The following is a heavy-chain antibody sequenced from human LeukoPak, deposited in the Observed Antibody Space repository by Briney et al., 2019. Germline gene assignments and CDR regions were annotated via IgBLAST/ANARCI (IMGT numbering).Heavy chain of an antibody. CDR3: ARDPYCSSTSCPPEHYYGMDV. J-gene: IGHJ6*02. CDR2: IIPIFGTA. Sequence: SVKVSCKASGYTFTSYAISWVRQAPGQGLEWMGGIIPIFGTANYAQKFQGRVTITADESTSTAYMELSSLRSEDTAVYYCARDPYCSSTSCPPEHYYGMDVWGQGTTVTVSS. CDR1: GYTFTSYA. D-gene: IGHD2-2*01. V-gene: IGHV1-69*13.